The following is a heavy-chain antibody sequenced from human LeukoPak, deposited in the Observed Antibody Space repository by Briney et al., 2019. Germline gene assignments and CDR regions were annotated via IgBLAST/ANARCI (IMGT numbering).Heavy chain of an antibody. D-gene: IGHD3-10*01. Sequence: SETLSLTCTVSGGSISNYYWSWIRQPPGKGLEWIAYICYSRTTNYNPSLKSRVTISVDTSKNQFSLKLSSVTAADTAVYYCARLRDFGSSDYWGQGTLVTVSA. CDR3: ARLRDFGSSDY. CDR1: GGSISNYY. V-gene: IGHV4-59*01. CDR2: ICYSRTT. J-gene: IGHJ4*02.